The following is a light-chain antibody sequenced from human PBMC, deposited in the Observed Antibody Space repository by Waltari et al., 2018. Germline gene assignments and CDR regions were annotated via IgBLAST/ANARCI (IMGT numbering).Light chain of an antibody. Sequence: DIQVTQSPSPLSASVGDRVPIPCRASQSIFVWLAWYQQKPGQAPRLLIYKASHLESGVPSRFSGSASGTAFTLTISSLQADDIATYYCLQYNSYPWTFGQGTTVEIK. CDR1: QSIFVW. V-gene: IGKV1-5*03. CDR3: LQYNSYPWT. CDR2: KAS. J-gene: IGKJ1*01.